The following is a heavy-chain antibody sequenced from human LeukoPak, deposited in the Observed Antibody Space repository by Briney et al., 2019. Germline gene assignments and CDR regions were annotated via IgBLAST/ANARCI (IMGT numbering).Heavy chain of an antibody. CDR1: GGSLSGYY. CDR2: INHSGST. J-gene: IGHJ4*02. CDR3: ARSGSSGYNY. Sequence: PSETLSLTCAVYGGSLSGYYWSGIRQPPGKGLEWIGEINHSGSTNYNPSLKSRVTISVDTSKNQFSLKLSSVTAADTAVYYCARSGSSGYNYWGQGTLVTVSS. D-gene: IGHD3-22*01. V-gene: IGHV4-34*01.